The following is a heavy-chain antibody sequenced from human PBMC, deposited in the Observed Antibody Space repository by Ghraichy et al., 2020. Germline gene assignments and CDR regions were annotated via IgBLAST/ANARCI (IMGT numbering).Heavy chain of an antibody. CDR2: IYYSGNT. CDR3: VRDTRYDESGNYWADAFDI. CDR1: GDSIRSFY. D-gene: IGHD5-12*01. V-gene: IGHV4-59*01. Sequence: SQTLSLTCTVSGDSIRSFYWSWIRQPPGKGLEWIGYIYYSGNTNYNPSLKGRVTISVDTSKNQFSLSLSSVTAADTAMYYCVRDTRYDESGNYWADAFDIWGQGTMVSVSA. J-gene: IGHJ3*02.